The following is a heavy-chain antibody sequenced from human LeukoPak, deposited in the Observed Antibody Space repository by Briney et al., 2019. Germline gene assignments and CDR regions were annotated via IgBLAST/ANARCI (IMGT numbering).Heavy chain of an antibody. V-gene: IGHV3-13*01. CDR1: GFTFSSYD. Sequence: GGSLRLSCAASGFTFSSYDMHWVRQATGKGLEWVSAIDTAGDTYYPGSVKGRFTISRENAKNSLYLQMNSLRAGDTAVYYCARGRGYDSSGYSPDDAFDIWGQGTMVTVSS. CDR3: ARGRGYDSSGYSPDDAFDI. CDR2: IDTAGDT. D-gene: IGHD3-22*01. J-gene: IGHJ3*02.